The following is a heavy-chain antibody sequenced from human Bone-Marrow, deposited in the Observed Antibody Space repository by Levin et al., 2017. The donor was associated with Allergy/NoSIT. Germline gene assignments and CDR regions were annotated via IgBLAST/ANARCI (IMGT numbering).Heavy chain of an antibody. Sequence: GGSLRLSCAASGFTFSSYAMSWVRQAPGKGLEWVSAISGSGGSTYYADSVKGRFTISRDNSKNTLYLQMNSLRAEDTAVYYCAKPVERTGSSSGGYWGQGTLVTVSS. CDR1: GFTFSSYA. CDR2: ISGSGGST. V-gene: IGHV3-23*01. CDR3: AKPVERTGSSSGGY. D-gene: IGHD6-6*01. J-gene: IGHJ4*02.